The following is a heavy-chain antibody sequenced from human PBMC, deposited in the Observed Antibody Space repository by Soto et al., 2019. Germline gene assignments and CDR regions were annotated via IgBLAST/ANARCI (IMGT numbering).Heavy chain of an antibody. CDR2: ISYDGTTK. V-gene: IGHV3-30-3*01. CDR1: GFTFRNYA. CDR3: ARDPYSGYIFDS. J-gene: IGHJ4*02. Sequence: QVQLVESGGGVVQTGTSLRLSCAASGFTFRNYAMHWVRQASGKGLEWLAVISYDGTTKYNADSAKGRFTISRDNSNNMLYLQLNSLRVEDTAIYYCARDPYSGYIFDSWGQGTLVTLSS. D-gene: IGHD5-12*01.